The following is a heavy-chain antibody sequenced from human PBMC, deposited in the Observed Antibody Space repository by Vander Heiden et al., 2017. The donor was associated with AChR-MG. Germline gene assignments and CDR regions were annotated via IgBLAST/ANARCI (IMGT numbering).Heavy chain of an antibody. D-gene: IGHD6-19*01. CDR3: AKDRGGWDRCDS. J-gene: IGHJ4*02. V-gene: IGHV3-9*01. CDR2: ISWNSDSI. CDR1: GFTFQNYG. Sequence: EVQLLESGGGLVQPGRSLRLSCAASGFTFQNYGMHWVRQAPGKGLEWVSGISWNSDSIGYADSVKGRFTISRDNAKNSLYLHMKSLKPEDTAFYYCAKDRGGWDRCDSWGQGTLVTVSS.